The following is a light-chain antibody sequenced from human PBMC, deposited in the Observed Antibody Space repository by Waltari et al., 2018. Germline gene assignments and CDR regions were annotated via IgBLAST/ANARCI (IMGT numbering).Light chain of an antibody. CDR2: GAS. CDR3: QQYNNWYS. V-gene: IGKV3-15*01. J-gene: IGKJ2*03. CDR1: PSVSSN. Sequence: EIVMTQSPATLSVSPGERAPLSCRASPSVSSNLAWYQQKPGQAPRLLIYGASTRATGIPARFSGSGSGTEFTLTISSLQSEDFAVYYCQQYNNWYSFGQGTKLEIK.